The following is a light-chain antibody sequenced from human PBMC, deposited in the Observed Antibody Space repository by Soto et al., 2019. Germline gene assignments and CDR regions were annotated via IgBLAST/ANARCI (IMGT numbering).Light chain of an antibody. Sequence: HCPAKKTMSPGERATLSCRASQSVSSYLAWYQQKPGQAPRLLIYDASNRATGTPARFSGGGSGTDFTLTINSLESEDFAVYYCQQRSNWPLPSGGVS. J-gene: IGKJ4*01. CDR2: DAS. CDR3: QQRSNWPLP. V-gene: IGKV3-11*01. CDR1: QSVSSY.